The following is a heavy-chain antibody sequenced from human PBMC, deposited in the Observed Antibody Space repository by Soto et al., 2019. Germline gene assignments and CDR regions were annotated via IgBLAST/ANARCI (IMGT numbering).Heavy chain of an antibody. V-gene: IGHV4-4*07. Sequence: QVQLQEAGPGLVEPSETLSLTCTVSGDSMSSYYWNWIRQPAGKGLEWIGRITATGRTSYMSSLKSRLPLSGATSKIQLSMNLKFVTAADTAVYFCARDQSGAADIWGLGTMVTVS. J-gene: IGHJ3*02. D-gene: IGHD7-27*01. CDR1: GDSMSSYY. CDR2: ITATGRT. CDR3: ARDQSGAADI.